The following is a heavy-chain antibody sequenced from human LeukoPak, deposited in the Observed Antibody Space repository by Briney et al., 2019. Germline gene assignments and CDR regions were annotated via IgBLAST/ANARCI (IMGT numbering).Heavy chain of an antibody. CDR1: GGSISSYY. CDR2: IYYSGST. V-gene: IGHV4-59*08. D-gene: IGHD6-13*01. Sequence: NPSETLSLTCTVSGGSISSYYWSWIRQPPGQGLEWIGYIYYSGSTNYNPSLKGRVTISVDTSKNQFSLKLSSVTAADTAVYYCARLLGSSSSFNSFDPWGQGTLVTVSS. J-gene: IGHJ5*02. CDR3: ARLLGSSSSFNSFDP.